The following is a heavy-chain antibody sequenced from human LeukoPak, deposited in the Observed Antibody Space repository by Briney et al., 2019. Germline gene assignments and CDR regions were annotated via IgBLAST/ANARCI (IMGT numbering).Heavy chain of an antibody. J-gene: IGHJ4*02. CDR1: GFTFSSYW. CDR2: IYSGGNT. Sequence: GGSLRLSCAASGFTFSSYWMHWVRQAPGRGLEWVSVIYSGGNTYYADSLKGRFTISRDNSKNTLYLQMNSVRADDTAVYYCARVRGSESDKDSYFDYWGQGTLVTVSS. D-gene: IGHD3-10*01. CDR3: ARVRGSESDKDSYFDY. V-gene: IGHV3-53*01.